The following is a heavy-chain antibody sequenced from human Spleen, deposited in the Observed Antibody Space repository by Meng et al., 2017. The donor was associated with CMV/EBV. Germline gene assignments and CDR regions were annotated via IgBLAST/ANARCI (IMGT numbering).Heavy chain of an antibody. J-gene: IGHJ4*02. CDR1: GFTFSSYA. CDR2: IYSGGSST. D-gene: IGHD3-10*01. V-gene: IGHV3-23*03. CDR3: AKDPGLDYYGSGSAGY. Sequence: GESLKISCAASGFTFSSYAMSWVRQAPGKGLEWVSVIYSGGSSTYYADSVKGRFTISRDNSKNTLYLQMNSLRAEDTAVYYCAKDPGLDYYGSGSAGYWGQGTLVTVSS.